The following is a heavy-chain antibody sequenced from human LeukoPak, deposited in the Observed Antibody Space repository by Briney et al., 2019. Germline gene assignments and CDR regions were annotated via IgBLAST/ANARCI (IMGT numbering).Heavy chain of an antibody. V-gene: IGHV4-34*01. CDR3: ARDRGVANWFDP. D-gene: IGHD2-8*02. Sequence: PSETLSLTCAVYGGSFSGYYWSWIRQPPGKGLEWIGEINHSGSTNYNPSLKSRVTISVDTSKNQFSLKLSSVTAADTAVYYCARDRGVANWFDPWGQGTLVTVSS. J-gene: IGHJ5*02. CDR1: GGSFSGYY. CDR2: INHSGST.